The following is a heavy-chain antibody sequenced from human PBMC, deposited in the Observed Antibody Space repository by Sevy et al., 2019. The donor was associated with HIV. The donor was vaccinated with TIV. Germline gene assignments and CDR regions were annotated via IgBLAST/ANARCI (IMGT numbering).Heavy chain of an antibody. CDR1: GVSISSDY. CDR3: ARSVAANYMDV. V-gene: IGHV4-59*01. CDR2: IHHSGNS. Sequence: SETLSLTFRVSGVSISSDYWSWIRQPPGKEPEWIGYIHHSGNSNYKTSLKSRVTMSVDTSKNQFSLNLRSVSAADTAVYYCARSVAANYMDVWGKGTTVTVSS. J-gene: IGHJ6*03. D-gene: IGHD1-26*01.